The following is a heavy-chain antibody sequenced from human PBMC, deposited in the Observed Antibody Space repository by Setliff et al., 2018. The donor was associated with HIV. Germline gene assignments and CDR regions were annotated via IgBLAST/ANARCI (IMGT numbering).Heavy chain of an antibody. CDR1: GFTFSGYG. Sequence: LRLSCAASGFTFSGYGMCWVRQAPGKGLEWVANIGQDGSEKNYVDSVKGRFTISRDNAKNSLYLQMSSLRAEDTAVYYCAREMGSTHQAFDIWGQGTMVAVSS. J-gene: IGHJ3*02. D-gene: IGHD2-15*01. V-gene: IGHV3-7*01. CDR3: AREMGSTHQAFDI. CDR2: IGQDGSEK.